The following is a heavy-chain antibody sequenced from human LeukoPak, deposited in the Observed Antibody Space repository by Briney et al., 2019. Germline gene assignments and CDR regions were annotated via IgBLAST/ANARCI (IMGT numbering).Heavy chain of an antibody. V-gene: IGHV4-59*08. CDR2: IHHSGRT. J-gene: IGHJ4*02. CDR3: ARGSKDDSSGYYSDY. Sequence: SETLSLTCTVSGDSISTYYWSWIRQPPGKGLEWIGNIHHSGRTNYNPSFKSRVTISVDTSENQFSLKLDSVTAADTAVYYCARGSKDDSSGYYSDYWGQGTLVTVSS. CDR1: GDSISTYY. D-gene: IGHD3-22*01.